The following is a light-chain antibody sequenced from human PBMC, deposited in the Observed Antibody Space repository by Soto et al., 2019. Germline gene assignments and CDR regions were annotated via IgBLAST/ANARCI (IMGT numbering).Light chain of an antibody. V-gene: IGKV3-20*01. CDR2: GES. J-gene: IGKJ3*01. CDR3: QQYGSSPFT. CDR1: QSVSSNY. Sequence: EIVLTQSPGTLSLSPWERATLSCRASQSVSSNYLAWYQQKPGQAPRLLIYGESSRATGIPDRFSGSGSGTDFTLTISGLEPEDFAVYYCQQYGSSPFTFSPGTKVDIK.